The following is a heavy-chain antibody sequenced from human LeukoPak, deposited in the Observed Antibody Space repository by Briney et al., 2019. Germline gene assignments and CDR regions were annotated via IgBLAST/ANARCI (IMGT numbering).Heavy chain of an antibody. D-gene: IGHD2-21*02. Sequence: GGSLRLSCEASGFTFANYGMHWVRQAPGKGPECVAVVSFDGRKTYYAGFAEGRFTISRDDSNNMVYLQMNSLRTEDTAVYHCVKRGGGDHGLDVWGQGTTVVVS. V-gene: IGHV3-30*18. CDR3: VKRGGGDHGLDV. J-gene: IGHJ6*02. CDR1: GFTFANYG. CDR2: VSFDGRKT.